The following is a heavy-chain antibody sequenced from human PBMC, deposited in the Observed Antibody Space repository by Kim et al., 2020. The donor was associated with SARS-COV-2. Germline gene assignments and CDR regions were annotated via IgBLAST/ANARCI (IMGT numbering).Heavy chain of an antibody. CDR2: ISSSSSYT. D-gene: IGHD3-22*01. J-gene: IGHJ4*02. Sequence: GGSLRLSCAASGFTFSDYYMSWIRQAPGKGLEWVSYISSSSSYTNYADSVKGRFTISRDNAKNSLYLQMNSLRAEDTAVYYCARDRSIQPGSRYDSSGYPFDYWGQGTLVTVSS. CDR3: ARDRSIQPGSRYDSSGYPFDY. V-gene: IGHV3-11*05. CDR1: GFTFSDYY.